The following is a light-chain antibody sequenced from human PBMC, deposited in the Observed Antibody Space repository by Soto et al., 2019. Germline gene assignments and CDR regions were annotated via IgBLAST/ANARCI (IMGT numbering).Light chain of an antibody. V-gene: IGKV1-5*03. Sequence: DIQMTQSPSTLSASVGDRVTITCRASQSIDTALAWYQQKPGKAPNLLIYRASSLESGVPSRFSGSGSRTEFTLAISSLQPDDFATYYCQQYAIFLTFGQGTKLEIK. CDR3: QQYAIFLT. CDR1: QSIDTA. CDR2: RAS. J-gene: IGKJ2*01.